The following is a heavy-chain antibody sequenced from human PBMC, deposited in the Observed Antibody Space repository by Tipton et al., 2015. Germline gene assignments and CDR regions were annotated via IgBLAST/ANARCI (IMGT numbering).Heavy chain of an antibody. CDR3: AKEAIVASLYQEKGYFDS. CDR1: GFTFSSYA. Sequence: SLRLSCAASGFTFSSYAMSWVRQAPGKGLEWVSAISGSGSSTYYADSVKGRFTISRDHSKNTLYLQMNSLRVEDTAVYYCAKEAIVASLYQEKGYFDSWGQGTPVAVSS. V-gene: IGHV3-23*01. D-gene: IGHD2-21*01. J-gene: IGHJ4*02. CDR2: ISGSGSST.